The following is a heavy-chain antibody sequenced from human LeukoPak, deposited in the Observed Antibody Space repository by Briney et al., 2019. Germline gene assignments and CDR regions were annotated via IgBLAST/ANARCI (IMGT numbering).Heavy chain of an antibody. V-gene: IGHV3-30*18. D-gene: IGHD3-22*01. J-gene: IGHJ4*02. CDR3: AKERLSSGYSY. CDR2: ISYDGSNK. CDR1: GFTFSSYG. Sequence: PGGSLRLSCAASGFTFSSYGMHWVRQAPGKGLEWVAVISYDGSNKYYADSVKGRFTISRDNSKNTLYLQMNSLRAEDTAVCYSAKERLSSGYSYWGQGTLVTVSS.